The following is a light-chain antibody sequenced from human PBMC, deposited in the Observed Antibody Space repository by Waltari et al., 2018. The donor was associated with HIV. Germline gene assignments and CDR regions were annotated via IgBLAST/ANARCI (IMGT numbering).Light chain of an antibody. CDR2: DDT. V-gene: IGLV3-21*02. CDR1: QIRSKG. CDR3: QVWDSSIEVV. Sequence: SYVLTQPPSASVAPGQTARLTCGGNQIRSKGVNWYQQKPGQAPVLVVYDDTDRPSGIPERFSGSSTGNTATLAISRVEAGDEADYYCQVWDSSIEVVFGGGTKLTVL. J-gene: IGLJ3*02.